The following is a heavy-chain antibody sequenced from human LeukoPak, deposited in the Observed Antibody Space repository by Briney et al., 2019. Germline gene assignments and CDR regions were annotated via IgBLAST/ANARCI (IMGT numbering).Heavy chain of an antibody. J-gene: IGHJ4*02. CDR3: ARDPAYYYDSSGYYYVPY. D-gene: IGHD3-22*01. CDR1: GFTFSSYS. Sequence: GGSLRLSCAASGFTFSSYSMNWVRQAPGKGLEWVSSISSSSSYIYYADSVKGRFTISRGNAKNSLYLQMNSLRAEDTAVYYCARDPAYYYDSSGYYYVPYWGQGTLVTVSS. V-gene: IGHV3-21*01. CDR2: ISSSSSYI.